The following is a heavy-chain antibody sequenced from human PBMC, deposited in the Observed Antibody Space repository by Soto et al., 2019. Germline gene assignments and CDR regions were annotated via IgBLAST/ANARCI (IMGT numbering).Heavy chain of an antibody. V-gene: IGHV3-48*03. CDR2: ISSSGSTI. CDR3: ARSPFLECN. J-gene: IGHJ4*02. Sequence: EVQLVESGGGLVQPGGSLRLSCAASGFPLSSYEMNWVRQPPGKGLEWVSYISSSGSTIYYADSVKGRFTISRDNAKNSLFLQMNSLRVEDTAVYYCARSPFLECNWAQGTLVTVSS. D-gene: IGHD3-3*02. CDR1: GFPLSSYE.